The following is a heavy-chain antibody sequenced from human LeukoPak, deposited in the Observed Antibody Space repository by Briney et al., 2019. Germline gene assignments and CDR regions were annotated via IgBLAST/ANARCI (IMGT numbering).Heavy chain of an antibody. Sequence: SQTLSLTCTVSGGSISSGGYYWSWIRQHPRKGLEWIGYIYYSGSTYYNPSLKSRVTISVDTSKNQFSLKLSSVTAADTAVYYCARESTCSGGSCHPSWGQGTLVTVSS. CDR3: ARESTCSGGSCHPS. CDR2: IYYSGST. D-gene: IGHD2-15*01. J-gene: IGHJ4*02. V-gene: IGHV4-31*03. CDR1: GGSISSGGYY.